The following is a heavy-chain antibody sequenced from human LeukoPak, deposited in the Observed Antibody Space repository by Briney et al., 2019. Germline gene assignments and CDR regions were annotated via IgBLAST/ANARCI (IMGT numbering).Heavy chain of an antibody. J-gene: IGHJ4*02. Sequence: GGSPRLSCAASGFTFSSYAMNWVRQPPGKGLEWVAFIRSHGTDKYYADSVKGRFTVSRDNSRNTLYLQMNSLRAEDTAVYYCAKDNSYSGSSYFDYWAQGTLVTVSS. CDR2: IRSHGTDK. CDR1: GFTFSSYA. CDR3: AKDNSYSGSSYFDY. D-gene: IGHD1-26*01. V-gene: IGHV3-30*02.